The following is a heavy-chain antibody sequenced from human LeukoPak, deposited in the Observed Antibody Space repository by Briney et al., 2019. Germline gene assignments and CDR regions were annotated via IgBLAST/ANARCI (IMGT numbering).Heavy chain of an antibody. CDR2: ISDGSRDT. CDR3: TTRLRNHFDY. V-gene: IGHV3-23*01. J-gene: IGHJ4*02. Sequence: GRSLRLSCAASEFTFSRYAMNWVRQAPGKGLEWVSTISDGSRDTHYAGSVKGRFTISRDDSQNIVYLQMDSLRAEDTALYYCTTRLRNHFDYWGQGTQVTVSS. D-gene: IGHD5-12*01. CDR1: EFTFSRYA.